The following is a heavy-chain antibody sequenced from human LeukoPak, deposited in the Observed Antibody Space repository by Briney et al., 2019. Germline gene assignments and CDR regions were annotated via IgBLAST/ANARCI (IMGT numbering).Heavy chain of an antibody. J-gene: IGHJ3*02. D-gene: IGHD6-13*01. Sequence: SETLSLTCTVSGGSISSSSYYWGWIRQPPGKGLEWIGSIYYSGSTYYNPSLKSRVTISVDTSKNQFSLKLSSVTAADTAVYYCARDLERYSSSWYEAFDIWGQGTMVTVSS. CDR1: GGSISSSSYY. CDR2: IYYSGST. V-gene: IGHV4-39*07. CDR3: ARDLERYSSSWYEAFDI.